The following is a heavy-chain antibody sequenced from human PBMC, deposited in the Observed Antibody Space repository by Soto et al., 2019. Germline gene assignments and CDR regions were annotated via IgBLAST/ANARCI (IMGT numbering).Heavy chain of an antibody. CDR3: ARNTHYDFWSGPAFDY. CDR2: IYPGDSDT. Sequence: PGESLKISCKGSGYSFTSYWIGWVRQMPGKGLEWMGIIYPGDSDTRYSPSFQGQVTISADKSISTAYLQWSSLKASDTAMYYCARNTHYDFWSGPAFDYWGQGTLVTVSS. V-gene: IGHV5-51*01. J-gene: IGHJ4*02. CDR1: GYSFTSYW. D-gene: IGHD3-3*01.